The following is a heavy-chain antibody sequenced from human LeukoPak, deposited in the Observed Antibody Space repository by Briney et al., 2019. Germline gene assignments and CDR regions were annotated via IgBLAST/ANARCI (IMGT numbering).Heavy chain of an antibody. CDR2: ISSGSRYI. CDR3: ARDHGTVAGRWVTDSDY. V-gene: IGHV3-21*01. CDR1: GFNFGTYA. J-gene: IGHJ4*02. Sequence: GGSLRLSCAASGFNFGTYAMNWVRQAPGRGLQWVSSISSGSRYIFYADSLKGRFTISRDNAKNSLYLQMTSLRAEDTAVYYCARDHGTVAGRWVTDSDYWGQGTLVTVSS. D-gene: IGHD6-19*01.